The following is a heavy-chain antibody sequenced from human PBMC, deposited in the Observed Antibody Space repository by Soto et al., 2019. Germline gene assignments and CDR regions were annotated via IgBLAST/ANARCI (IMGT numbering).Heavy chain of an antibody. D-gene: IGHD5-12*01. Sequence: PGGSLRLSCAASGFTFSTYWMSWVREAPAKGLEWVANIKQDGTEKYYVVSVKGRFTIARDNAMNSLYLQMNSLRVEDTALYYCAEYSGYHSDAFDFWGQGTMVTVSS. CDR1: GFTFSTYW. CDR2: IKQDGTEK. V-gene: IGHV3-7*01. CDR3: AEYSGYHSDAFDF. J-gene: IGHJ3*01.